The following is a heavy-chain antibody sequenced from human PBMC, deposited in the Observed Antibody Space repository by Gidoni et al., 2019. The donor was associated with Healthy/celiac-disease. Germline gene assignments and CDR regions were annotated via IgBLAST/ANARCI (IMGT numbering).Heavy chain of an antibody. CDR3: ARETIAAAGTGFFDY. V-gene: IGHV4-31*03. D-gene: IGHD6-13*01. CDR2: IYYSGST. CDR1: GGSISSGGYY. Sequence: QVQLQESGPGLVKPSQTLSLTCTVSGGSISSGGYYWSWIRQHPGKCLEWIGYIYYSGSTYYNPSLKSRVTISVDTSKNQFSLKLSSVTAADTAVYYCARETIAAAGTGFFDYWGQGTLVTVSS. J-gene: IGHJ4*02.